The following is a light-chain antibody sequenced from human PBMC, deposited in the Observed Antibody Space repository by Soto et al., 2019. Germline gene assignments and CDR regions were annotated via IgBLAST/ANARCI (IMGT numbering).Light chain of an antibody. J-gene: IGKJ3*01. CDR1: QSISSN. Sequence: EIAMTQSPATLSVSPGERATLSCRASQSISSNLAWYQQKPGQAPRLLISGASTRATGIPARFSGSGSGTDFTLTISSLQSEDVAVYYCQQFHDWPMTFGPGTKVDIK. CDR3: QQFHDWPMT. CDR2: GAS. V-gene: IGKV3-15*01.